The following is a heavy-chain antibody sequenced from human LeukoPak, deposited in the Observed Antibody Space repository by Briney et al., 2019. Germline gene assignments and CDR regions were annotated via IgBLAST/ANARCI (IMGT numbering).Heavy chain of an antibody. V-gene: IGHV3-73*01. CDR1: GFTFSGSA. CDR3: SSHCSSTNCYLFY. J-gene: IGHJ4*02. Sequence: GGSLRLSCAASGFTFSGSAMHWVRQASGKGLEWLGRIRSKPNSYATAYAASVKGRFTLSRDDSKNTAYLQMDSLKIEDTAVYYCSSHCSSTNCYLFYWGQGTLVTVSP. D-gene: IGHD2-2*01. CDR2: IRSKPNSYAT.